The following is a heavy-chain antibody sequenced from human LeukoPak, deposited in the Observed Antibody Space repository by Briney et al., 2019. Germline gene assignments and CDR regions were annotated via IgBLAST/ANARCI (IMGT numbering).Heavy chain of an antibody. D-gene: IGHD5-12*01. V-gene: IGHV3-23*01. CDR1: GFTFSDYA. Sequence: PGGSLRLSCAASGFTFSDYAMSWVRQAPGKGLEWVSVISGSDGSTHYADSVKGRFTISRDNSKTTLYLHMNSLRAEDTAVYYCARESGRYSGYDHFDYWGQGTLVTVSS. CDR2: ISGSDGST. J-gene: IGHJ4*02. CDR3: ARESGRYSGYDHFDY.